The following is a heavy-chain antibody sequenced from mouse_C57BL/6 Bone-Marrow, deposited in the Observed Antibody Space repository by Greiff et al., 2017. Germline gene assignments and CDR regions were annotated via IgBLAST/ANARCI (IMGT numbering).Heavy chain of an antibody. J-gene: IGHJ3*01. CDR2: IDPSDSYT. CDR1: GYTFTSYW. CDR3: AREYYYYGSSPFAY. Sequence: QVQLLQPGAELVKPGASVKLSCKASGYTFTSYWMQWVKQRPGQGLEWIGEIDPSDSYTNYNQKFKGKATLTVDTSSSTAYMQLSSLTSEDSAVYYCAREYYYYGSSPFAYWGQGTLVTVSA. V-gene: IGHV1-50*01. D-gene: IGHD1-1*01.